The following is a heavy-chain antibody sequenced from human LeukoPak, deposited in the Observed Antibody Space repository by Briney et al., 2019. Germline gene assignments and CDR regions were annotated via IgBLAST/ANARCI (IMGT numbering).Heavy chain of an antibody. V-gene: IGHV4-39*01. CDR2: IYYSGST. CDR1: GGSISSSNYH. Sequence: PSETLSLTCTVSGGSISSSNYHWSWIRQPPGKGLEWTGSIYYSGSTYYNPSLKSRVTIYVDTSKNQFSLKVTSVTAADTAVYYCARRRVYFDYWGQGTLVTVSS. J-gene: IGHJ4*02. CDR3: ARRRVYFDY.